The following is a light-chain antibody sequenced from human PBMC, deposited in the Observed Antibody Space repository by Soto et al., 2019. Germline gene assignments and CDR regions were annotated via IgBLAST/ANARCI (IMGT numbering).Light chain of an antibody. CDR2: EVN. V-gene: IGLV2-14*01. CDR1: SSDIGAYDY. CDR3: FSFTTTRTHV. Sequence: QSALTQPASLSGSPGQSITISCTGTSSDIGAYDYVSWFQQHPGKAPKLMISEVNNRPSGVSNRFYGSKSGNKAYLTISGLQVEDEAEYFCFSFTTTRTHVFGNGNKVTVL. J-gene: IGLJ1*01.